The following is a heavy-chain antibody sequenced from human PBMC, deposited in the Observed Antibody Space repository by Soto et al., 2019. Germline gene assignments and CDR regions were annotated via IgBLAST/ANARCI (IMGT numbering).Heavy chain of an antibody. D-gene: IGHD6-13*01. J-gene: IGHJ6*02. Sequence: PGGSLRLSCAASGLTFSSYDMHWVRQATGKGLEWVSAIGTAGDTYYPGSVKGRFTISRENAKNSLYLQMNSLRAEDTAVYYCARDHSSWYGIYYYYGMDVWGQGTTVTVSS. CDR1: GLTFSSYD. CDR2: IGTAGDT. V-gene: IGHV3-13*01. CDR3: ARDHSSWYGIYYYYGMDV.